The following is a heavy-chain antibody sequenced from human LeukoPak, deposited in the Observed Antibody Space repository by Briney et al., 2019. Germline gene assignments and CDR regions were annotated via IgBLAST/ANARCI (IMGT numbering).Heavy chain of an antibody. CDR1: GFTFSSIW. Sequence: GGSLRLSCAASGFTFSSIWMYWVRQAPGKGLVWVSRINSDGSTTSYVDSVKGRFTISRDNAKSTLYLQMNSLRAEDTAVYYCARGGPIDYWGQGTLVTVSS. CDR3: ARGGPIDY. CDR2: INSDGSTT. V-gene: IGHV3-74*01. J-gene: IGHJ4*02.